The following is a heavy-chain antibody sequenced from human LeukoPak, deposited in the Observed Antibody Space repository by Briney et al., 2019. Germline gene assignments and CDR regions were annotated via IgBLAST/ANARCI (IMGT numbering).Heavy chain of an antibody. Sequence: GGSLRLSCAASGFTFSSYAMSWVRQAPGKGLEWVANIKQDGSDKYYAGSVKGRFTISRDNAKNSLFLQMNSLRVEDTAVYYCARWDTATYYGIGDWGQGTLVTVSS. V-gene: IGHV3-7*01. CDR2: IKQDGSDK. D-gene: IGHD3-10*01. CDR1: GFTFSSYA. J-gene: IGHJ4*02. CDR3: ARWDTATYYGIGD.